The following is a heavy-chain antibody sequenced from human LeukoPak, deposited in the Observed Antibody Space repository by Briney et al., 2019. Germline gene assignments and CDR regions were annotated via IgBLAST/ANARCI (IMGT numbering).Heavy chain of an antibody. J-gene: IGHJ4*02. Sequence: GGSLRLSCAASGFTFSSYSMNWVRQAPGKGLEWVSSISSSSSYIYHADSVKGRFTISRDNAKNSLYLQMNSLRAEDTAVYYCARTSTSSFDYWGQGTLVTVSS. CDR3: ARTSTSSFDY. CDR1: GFTFSSYS. V-gene: IGHV3-21*01. D-gene: IGHD6-6*01. CDR2: ISSSSSYI.